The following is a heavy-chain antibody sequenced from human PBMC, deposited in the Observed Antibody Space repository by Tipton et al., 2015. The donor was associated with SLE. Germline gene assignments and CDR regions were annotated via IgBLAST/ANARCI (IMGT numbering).Heavy chain of an antibody. D-gene: IGHD5-24*01. CDR2: IYYSGST. J-gene: IGHJ4*02. CDR3: APNRWQLSTSY. CDR1: GGSISSYY. V-gene: IGHV4-59*01. Sequence: TLSLTCTVSGGSISSYYWSWIRQPPGKGLEWIGYIYYSGSTNYNPSLKSRVTISVDTSKNQFPLKLSSVTAADTAVYYCAPNRWQLSTSYWGQGTLVTVSS.